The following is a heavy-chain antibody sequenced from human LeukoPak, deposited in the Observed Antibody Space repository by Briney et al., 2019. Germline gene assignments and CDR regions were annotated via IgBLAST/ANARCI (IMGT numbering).Heavy chain of an antibody. J-gene: IGHJ3*02. V-gene: IGHV3-23*01. CDR1: GFTFDDYG. D-gene: IGHD3-22*01. CDR2: IRGSGENT. CDR3: ARRQENYYDSSGQPRDAFDI. Sequence: GGSLRLSCAASGFTFDDYGMSWVRQAPGKGLEWVSGIRGSGENTYYADSVKGRFTISRDNAKNSLYLQMNSLRAEDTAVYYCARRQENYYDSSGQPRDAFDIWGQGTMVTVSS.